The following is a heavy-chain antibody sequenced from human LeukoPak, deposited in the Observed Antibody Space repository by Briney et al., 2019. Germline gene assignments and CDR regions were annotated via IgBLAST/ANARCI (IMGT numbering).Heavy chain of an antibody. J-gene: IGHJ4*02. Sequence: SETLSLTCTVSGGSISSSSYYWDWIRQPPGKGLEWIGSIYYSGSTYYNPSLKSRVTISVDTSKNQFSLKLSSVTAADTAVYYCARARGYSYGYFYFDYWGQGTLVTVSS. V-gene: IGHV4-39*07. CDR3: ARARGYSYGYFYFDY. CDR1: GGSISSSSYY. D-gene: IGHD5-18*01. CDR2: IYYSGST.